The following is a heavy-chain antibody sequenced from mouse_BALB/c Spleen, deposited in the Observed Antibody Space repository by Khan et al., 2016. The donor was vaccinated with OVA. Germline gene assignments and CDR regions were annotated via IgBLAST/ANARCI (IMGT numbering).Heavy chain of an antibody. V-gene: IGHV9-3-1*01. Sequence: QIQLVQSGPELKKPGETVKISCKASGYTFTNFGMNWVKQAPGKGLEWMGWINTYTGEPTYADDFKGRFAFSLETSATAAYLQINNLKNEDTATDFGARRPYFSYAMDYWGQGTSVTVSS. J-gene: IGHJ4*01. CDR2: INTYTGEP. CDR1: GYTFTNFG. CDR3: ARRPYFSYAMDY. D-gene: IGHD2-10*01.